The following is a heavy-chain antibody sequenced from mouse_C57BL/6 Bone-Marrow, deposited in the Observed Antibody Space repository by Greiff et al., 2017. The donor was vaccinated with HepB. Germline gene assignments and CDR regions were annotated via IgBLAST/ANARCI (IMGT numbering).Heavy chain of an antibody. CDR2: IHPYDSDT. J-gene: IGHJ2*01. CDR3: ARTLDSSGSDY. D-gene: IGHD3-2*02. V-gene: IGHV1-74*01. Sequence: VQLQQPGAELVKPGASVKVSCKASGYTFTSYWMHWVKQRPGQGLEWIGRIHPYDSDTNYNQKFKGKATLTVDKSSSTAYMELNSLTSEDSAVYYCARTLDSSGSDYWGQGTTLTVSS. CDR1: GYTFTSYW.